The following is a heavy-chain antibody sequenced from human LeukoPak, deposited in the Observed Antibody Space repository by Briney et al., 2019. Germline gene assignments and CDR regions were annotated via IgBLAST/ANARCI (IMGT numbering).Heavy chain of an antibody. D-gene: IGHD6-13*01. J-gene: IGHJ4*02. CDR2: ISSDASNK. V-gene: IGHV3-30*18. Sequence: GGSLRLSCAASGFNFSSYGMHWVRQAPGKGLEWLAVISSDASNKYYADSAKGRFTISRDNSKNTLYLQMNSLRAEDTAVYYCAKSGIAAAGQRGYFDYWGQGTLVTVSS. CDR1: GFNFSSYG. CDR3: AKSGIAAAGQRGYFDY.